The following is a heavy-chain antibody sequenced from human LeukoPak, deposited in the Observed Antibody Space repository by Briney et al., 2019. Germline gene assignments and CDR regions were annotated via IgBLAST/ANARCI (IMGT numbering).Heavy chain of an antibody. CDR3: ASKSSDHGELRFDY. CDR1: GDSTNTYF. V-gene: IGHV4-59*01. J-gene: IGHJ4*02. Sequence: SETLSLTCTMSGDSTNTYFWSWIRQPPGKGLEWVGYIYYTGTTNYNPSLKSRVTISVDTSKNQFSLRLSSVTAADTAVYYCASKSSDHGELRFDYWGQGTLVTVSS. CDR2: IYYTGTT. D-gene: IGHD4-17*01.